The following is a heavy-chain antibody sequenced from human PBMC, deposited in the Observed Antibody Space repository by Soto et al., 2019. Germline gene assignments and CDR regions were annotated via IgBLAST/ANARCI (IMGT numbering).Heavy chain of an antibody. V-gene: IGHV4-4*02. D-gene: IGHD6-13*01. Sequence: PSETLSLTCAVSSGSISSSNWWSWVRQPPGKGLEWIGEIYHSGSTNYNPSLKSRVTISVDKSKNQFSLKLSSVTAADTAVYYCARESSSWYYFDYWGQGTLVTVSS. CDR2: IYHSGST. J-gene: IGHJ4*02. CDR1: SGSISSSNW. CDR3: ARESSSWYYFDY.